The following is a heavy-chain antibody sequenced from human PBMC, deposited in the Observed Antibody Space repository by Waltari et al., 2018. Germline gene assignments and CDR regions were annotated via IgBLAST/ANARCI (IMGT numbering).Heavy chain of an antibody. CDR3: ASAVTGKEYFPF. V-gene: IGHV1-69*01. Sequence: QVQVVQSGAEMRKPGSSVRVSCKASGGSFSTQTTMWARQAPGQGLVWMGGIIPVFRTPTYAQNFQGRVTLTADESTNTVHMDLRSLTSDDPAVYYCASAVTGKEYFPFWGQGTLLTVSS. CDR1: GGSFSTQT. J-gene: IGHJ1*01. D-gene: IGHD6-19*01. CDR2: IIPVFRTP.